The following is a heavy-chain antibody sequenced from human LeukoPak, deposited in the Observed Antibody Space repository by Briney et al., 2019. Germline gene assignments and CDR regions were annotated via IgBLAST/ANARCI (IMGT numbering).Heavy chain of an antibody. CDR1: GYRFTTSW. CDR2: IYPADSDT. D-gene: IGHD2-21*02. J-gene: IGHJ5*02. CDR3: ARPYCGADCP. Sequence: GESLKISCKASGYRFTTSWIGWVRQMPGKGLEWMGIIYPADSDTRYSPSFQGQATISADKSISPAYLQWSSLKAADTAIYYCARPYCGADCPWGQGTLVTVSS. V-gene: IGHV5-51*01.